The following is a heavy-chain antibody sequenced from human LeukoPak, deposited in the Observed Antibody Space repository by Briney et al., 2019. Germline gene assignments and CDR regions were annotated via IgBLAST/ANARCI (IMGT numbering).Heavy chain of an antibody. V-gene: IGHV1-18*01. CDR2: ISAYNGNT. Sequence: EASVKVSCKASGGTFSSYAISWVRQAPGQGLEWMGWISAYNGNTNYAQKLQGRVTMTTDTSTSTAYMELRSLRSDDTAVYYCARVYGGTDYFDYWGQGTLVTVSS. CDR1: GGTFSSYA. D-gene: IGHD4-23*01. CDR3: ARVYGGTDYFDY. J-gene: IGHJ4*02.